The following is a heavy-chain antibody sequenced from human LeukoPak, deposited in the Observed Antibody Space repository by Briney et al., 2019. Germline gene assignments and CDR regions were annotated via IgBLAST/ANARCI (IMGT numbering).Heavy chain of an antibody. Sequence: PSETLSLTCAVSGFSISSTYYGAWIRQTPGKGLEWIATITHSGNTYYISSLESRLTISLDTSKRHFSLRLTSVTAADTAVYYCARMNAPVATFDYWGLGTLVAVSS. CDR2: ITHSGNT. CDR3: ARMNAPVATFDY. J-gene: IGHJ4*02. V-gene: IGHV4-38-2*01. CDR1: GFSISSTYY. D-gene: IGHD1-1*01.